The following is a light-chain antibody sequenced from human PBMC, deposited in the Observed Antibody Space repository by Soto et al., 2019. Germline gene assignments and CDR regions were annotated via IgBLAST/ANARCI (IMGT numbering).Light chain of an antibody. CDR2: NAS. CDR3: QQYDSFPYT. J-gene: IGKJ2*01. Sequence: DIQMTQSPSTLSASIGDTVIITCRASQSISSWLAWYQQKPGKAPTLLIHNASTLESGVPSRFSGSESGTEFTLTISSLQPDDFATFYCQQYDSFPYTFGQGTKLEIK. V-gene: IGKV1-5*03. CDR1: QSISSW.